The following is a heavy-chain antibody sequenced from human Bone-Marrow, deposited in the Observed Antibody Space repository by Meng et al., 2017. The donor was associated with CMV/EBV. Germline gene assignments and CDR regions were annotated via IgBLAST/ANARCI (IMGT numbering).Heavy chain of an antibody. J-gene: IGHJ4*02. CDR1: GFTFSNYW. CDR3: ARDINGERRPIY. Sequence: GESLKISCVTSGFTFSNYWMTWVRLRPGKGLEYVANIRYDGHKECYVDSVRGRFTISRDNAKNSLYLQMNSLRVEDTGLYYCARDINGERRPIYWGQGTLVTVSS. CDR2: IRYDGHKE. D-gene: IGHD2-8*01. V-gene: IGHV3-7*03.